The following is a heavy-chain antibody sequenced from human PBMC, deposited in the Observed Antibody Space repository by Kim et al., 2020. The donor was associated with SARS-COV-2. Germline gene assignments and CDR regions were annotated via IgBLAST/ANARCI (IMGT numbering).Heavy chain of an antibody. Sequence: GGSLRLSCAASGFSFSSYVMAWVRLTPGKGLQWVAAITGDGKKTFYADSVQGRVTISRASSTTAVHLHLSSLSPDATAASYYDRDCHARVAVTSFSYF. V-gene: IGHV3-23*01. J-gene: IGHJ4*01. CDR2: ITGDGKKT. CDR3: DRDCHARVAVTSFSYF. D-gene: IGHD2-21*02. CDR1: GFSFSSYV.